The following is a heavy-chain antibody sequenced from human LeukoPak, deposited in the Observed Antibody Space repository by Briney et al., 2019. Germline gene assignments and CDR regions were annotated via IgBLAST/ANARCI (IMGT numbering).Heavy chain of an antibody. CDR2: ISSSGSTI. J-gene: IGHJ4*02. D-gene: IGHD6-19*01. V-gene: IGHV3-48*03. CDR1: GFTFSSYE. Sequence: GGSLRLSCAASGFTFSSYEMNWVRQAPGKGLEWVSYISSSGSTIYYADSVKGRFTISRDNAKNSLYLQMNSLRAEDTAVYYCASPSGWYSYWGQGTPVTVSS. CDR3: ASPSGWYSY.